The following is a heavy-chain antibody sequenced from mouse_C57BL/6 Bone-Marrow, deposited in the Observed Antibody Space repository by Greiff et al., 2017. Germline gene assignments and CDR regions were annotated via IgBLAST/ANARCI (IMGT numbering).Heavy chain of an antibody. D-gene: IGHD5-1*01. J-gene: IGHJ1*03. CDR1: GFTFSDYY. CDR2: INYDGSST. CDR3: ARDYLYFDV. V-gene: IGHV5-16*01. Sequence: EVKLVESEGGLVQPGSSMKLSCTASGFTFSDYYMAWVRQVPEKGLEWVANINYDGSSTYYLDSLKSRFIISRDNAKNILYLQMSSLKSEDTATYYCARDYLYFDVWGTGTTVTVSS.